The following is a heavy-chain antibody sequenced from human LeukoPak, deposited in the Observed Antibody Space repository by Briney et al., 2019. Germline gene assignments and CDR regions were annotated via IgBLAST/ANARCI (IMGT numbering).Heavy chain of an antibody. CDR1: GYTFTGYY. CDR3: ARAVSLGYCSGGSCYSDAFDI. V-gene: IGHV1-2*02. Sequence: ASVKVSCKASGYTFTGYYMHWVRQAPGQGLEWMGWINPNSGGTNYAQKFQGRVTMTRDTSISTAYMELSSLRSEDTAVYYCARAVSLGYCSGGSCYSDAFDIWGQGTMVTVSS. CDR2: INPNSGGT. D-gene: IGHD2-15*01. J-gene: IGHJ3*02.